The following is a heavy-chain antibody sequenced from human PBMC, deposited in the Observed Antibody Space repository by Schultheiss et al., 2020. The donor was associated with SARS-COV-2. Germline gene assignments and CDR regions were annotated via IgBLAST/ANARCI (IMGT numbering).Heavy chain of an antibody. CDR1: GDSVSSNSAA. Sequence: SETLSLTCAISGDSVSSNSAAWNWIRQSPSRGLEWLGRTYYRSKWYNDYAVSVKSRITINPDTSKNQFSLQLNSVTPEDTAVYYCARATRGDYYGSGSYPYYFDYWGQGTLVTVSS. D-gene: IGHD3-10*01. J-gene: IGHJ4*02. V-gene: IGHV6-1*01. CDR3: ARATRGDYYGSGSYPYYFDY. CDR2: TYYRSKWYN.